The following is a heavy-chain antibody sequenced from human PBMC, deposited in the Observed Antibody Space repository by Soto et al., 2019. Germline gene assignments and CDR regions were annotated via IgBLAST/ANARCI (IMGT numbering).Heavy chain of an antibody. Sequence: SSVKVSCKVSGYTLTELPIHWVRQRTGKGLEWMGRFDPRDGETIYAQKFQGRVILTGDTTTDTAYTELSRLKSEDTAVYYCATVQGSGSYYDPYGMDVWGQGTTVTVSS. D-gene: IGHD3-10*01. CDR3: ATVQGSGSYYDPYGMDV. CDR1: GYTLTELP. CDR2: FDPRDGET. V-gene: IGHV1-24*01. J-gene: IGHJ6*02.